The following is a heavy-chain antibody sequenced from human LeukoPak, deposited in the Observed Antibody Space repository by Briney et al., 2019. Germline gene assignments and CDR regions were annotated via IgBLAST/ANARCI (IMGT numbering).Heavy chain of an antibody. CDR3: ARDKTVRGVIAY. Sequence: ASVKVSCKASGHTFTGYYMHWVRQAPGQGLEWMGWINPNSGGTNYAQKFQGRVTMTRDTSISTAYMELSRLRSDDTAVYYCARDKTVRGVIAYWGQGTLVTVSS. CDR1: GHTFTGYY. V-gene: IGHV1-2*02. CDR2: INPNSGGT. J-gene: IGHJ4*02. D-gene: IGHD3-10*01.